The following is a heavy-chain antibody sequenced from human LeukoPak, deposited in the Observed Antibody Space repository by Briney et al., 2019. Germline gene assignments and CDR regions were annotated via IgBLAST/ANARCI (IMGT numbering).Heavy chain of an antibody. CDR1: GFTFSNYA. CDR2: INGIGGST. Sequence: GGSLRLSCAASGFTFSNYAMNWVRQAPGKGLEWVSSINGIGGSTYYADSVKGRFTISRDNSKNTLYLQMNSLRVEDTAVYYCAKPARTDYADYWGQGTLVTVSS. CDR3: AKPARTDYADY. D-gene: IGHD1-14*01. V-gene: IGHV3-23*01. J-gene: IGHJ4*02.